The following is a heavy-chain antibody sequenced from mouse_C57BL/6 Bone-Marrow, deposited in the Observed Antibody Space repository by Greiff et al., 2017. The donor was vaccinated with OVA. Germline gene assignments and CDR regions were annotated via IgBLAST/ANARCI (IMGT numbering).Heavy chain of an antibody. CDR3: ASGYCFYYYAMDY. CDR1: GYTFTSYW. Sequence: VQLQQPGAELVMPGASVKLSCKASGYTFTSYWMHWVKQRPGQGLEWIGEIDPSDSYTNYNQKFKGKATLTVDKSSSTAYMQLSSLTSDDSAFYYCASGYCFYYYAMDYWGQGTSVTVSS. V-gene: IGHV1-69*01. CDR2: IDPSDSYT. J-gene: IGHJ4*01.